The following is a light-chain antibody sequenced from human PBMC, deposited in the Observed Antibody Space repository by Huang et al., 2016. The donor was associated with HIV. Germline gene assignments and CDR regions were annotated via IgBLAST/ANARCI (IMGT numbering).Light chain of an antibody. V-gene: IGKV3-15*01. CDR2: GAS. J-gene: IGKJ1*01. CDR1: QRVNSN. Sequence: EIVMTQSPGTLPVSPGERATLSCRARQRVNSNLAWYQKKPGQAPRLLIDGASTRATGIPARCSGSGSGTNFTLTISSRQSEDFALYYCHQYNDWPRTFGQGTKVEVK. CDR3: HQYNDWPRT.